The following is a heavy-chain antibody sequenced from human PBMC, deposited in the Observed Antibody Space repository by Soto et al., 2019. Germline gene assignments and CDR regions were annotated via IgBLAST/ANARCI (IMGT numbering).Heavy chain of an antibody. CDR2: IIPILGIA. Sequence: ASVKVSCKASGGTFSSYTISWVRQAPGQGLEWMGRIIPILGIANYAQKFQGRVTITADRSTSTAYMELSSLRSEDTAVYYCARDNYDFWSGPPYYYYYMDVWGKGTTVTVSS. V-gene: IGHV1-69*04. CDR3: ARDNYDFWSGPPYYYYYMDV. J-gene: IGHJ6*03. D-gene: IGHD3-3*01. CDR1: GGTFSSYT.